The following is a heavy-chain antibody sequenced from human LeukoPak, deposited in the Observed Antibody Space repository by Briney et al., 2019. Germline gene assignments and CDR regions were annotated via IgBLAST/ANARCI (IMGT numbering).Heavy chain of an antibody. Sequence: GGSLRLSCAASGFSISAHWMTWVRRTPGKGLEWVANIKEDGAETHYVDSVRGRFTISRDNAKNSVYLQMNYLRAEDTAVYHCARHGPDTGYRHLDLWGRGALVTVSS. V-gene: IGHV3-7*01. J-gene: IGHJ5*02. D-gene: IGHD3-9*01. CDR3: ARHGPDTGYRHLDL. CDR1: GFSISAHW. CDR2: IKEDGAET.